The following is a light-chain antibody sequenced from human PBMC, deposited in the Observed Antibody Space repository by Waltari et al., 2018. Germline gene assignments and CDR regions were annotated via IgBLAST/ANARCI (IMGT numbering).Light chain of an antibody. Sequence: EIVLTPSPATLSVSPGERPTLSCRASQSVSSNSAWFQEKPGQAPRLLIYHASTRATGIPARFSGSGSGTEFTLTISSLQSEDFAVYYCQQYNNWPPITFGQGTRLEIK. V-gene: IGKV3-15*01. CDR3: QQYNNWPPIT. CDR1: QSVSSN. CDR2: HAS. J-gene: IGKJ5*01.